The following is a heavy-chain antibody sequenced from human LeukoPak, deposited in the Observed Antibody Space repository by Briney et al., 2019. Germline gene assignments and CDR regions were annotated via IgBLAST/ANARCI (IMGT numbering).Heavy chain of an antibody. J-gene: IGHJ5*02. Sequence: GASVKVSCKASGYTFTSYAMHWVRQAPGQRLEWMGWINAGNGNTKYSQKFQGRVTITRDTSASTAYMELSSLRSEDTAVYYCAREALPRIAVAGYNWFDPWGQGTLVTVSS. D-gene: IGHD6-19*01. CDR2: INAGNGNT. CDR3: AREALPRIAVAGYNWFDP. V-gene: IGHV1-3*01. CDR1: GYTFTSYA.